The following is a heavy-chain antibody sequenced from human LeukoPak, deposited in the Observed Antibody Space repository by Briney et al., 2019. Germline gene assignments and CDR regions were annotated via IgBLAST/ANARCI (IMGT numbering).Heavy chain of an antibody. CDR1: DYTFTSYG. V-gene: IGHV1-18*01. CDR2: ISAYNGNT. CDR3: ARDRRIANWFDP. J-gene: IGHJ5*02. D-gene: IGHD6-13*01. Sequence: ASVKVSCKASDYTFTSYGISWVRQAPGQGLEWMGWISAYNGNTNYAQKLQGRVTMTTDASTSTAYMELRSLRSDDTAVYYCARDRRIANWFDPWGQGTLVTVS.